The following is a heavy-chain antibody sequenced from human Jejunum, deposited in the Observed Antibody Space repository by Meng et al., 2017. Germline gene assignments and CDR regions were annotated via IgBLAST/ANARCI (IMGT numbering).Heavy chain of an antibody. CDR1: GFTFSTYS. J-gene: IGHJ6*02. D-gene: IGHD3-10*01. V-gene: IGHV3-21*01. CDR3: ARDAGPGISYYGMDV. Sequence: GGSLRLSCAASGFTFSTYSMNWVRQAPGKGLEWVSSISGSRIYIYYADSVKGRFTISRDNAQNSVYLQMNSLRAEDTAVYYCARDAGPGISYYGMDVWGQGTTVTVSS. CDR2: ISGSRIYI.